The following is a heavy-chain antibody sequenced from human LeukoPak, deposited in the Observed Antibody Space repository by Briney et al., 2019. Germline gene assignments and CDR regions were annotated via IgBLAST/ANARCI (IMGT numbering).Heavy chain of an antibody. CDR3: AREETIATRRRGVWFDP. CDR2: INPNSGGT. Sequence: ASVTVSCKASGYTFTGYYMHWVRQAPGQGLEWMGWINPNSGGTNYAQKIQGWVTMTRDTFISTAYMELSRLRSDDTAVYYCAREETIATRRRGVWFDPWGQGTLVTVSS. CDR1: GYTFTGYY. V-gene: IGHV1-2*04. J-gene: IGHJ5*02. D-gene: IGHD6-6*01.